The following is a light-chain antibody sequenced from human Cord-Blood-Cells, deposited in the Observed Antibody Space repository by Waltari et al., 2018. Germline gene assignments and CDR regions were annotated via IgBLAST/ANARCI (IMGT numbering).Light chain of an antibody. CDR2: GAS. Sequence: EIVLTQSPATLSVSPGERATLSCRASQSVSSNLAWYQQKPGQPPRLLIYGASTRATGIPARFSGSGSGTEFTRTISSLQSEDFAVYYGQQYNNWLTFGQGTKLEIK. J-gene: IGKJ2*01. CDR3: QQYNNWLT. CDR1: QSVSSN. V-gene: IGKV3-15*01.